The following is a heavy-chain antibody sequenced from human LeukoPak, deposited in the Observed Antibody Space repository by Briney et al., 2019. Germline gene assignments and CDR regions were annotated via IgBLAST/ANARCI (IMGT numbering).Heavy chain of an antibody. CDR2: IYYSGST. Sequence: TSETLSLTCTVSGGSISSGGNYWSWIRQHPGKGLEWIGNIYYSGSTYYNPSLKSRVTISVDTSKNQFSLNLRSVTAADTAVYYCATHLGYCSGGTCYKAFDIWGQATMVTVSS. CDR1: GGSISSGGNY. V-gene: IGHV4-31*03. CDR3: ATHLGYCSGGTCYKAFDI. J-gene: IGHJ3*02. D-gene: IGHD2-15*01.